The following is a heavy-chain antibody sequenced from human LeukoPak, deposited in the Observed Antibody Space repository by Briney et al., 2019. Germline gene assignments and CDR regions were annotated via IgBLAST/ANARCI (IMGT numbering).Heavy chain of an antibody. J-gene: IGHJ4*02. V-gene: IGHV3-23*01. Sequence: GGSLRLSCAASGFTFNNFAMTWVRQAPGKGLQWVSAISDSGGGTYYADSVKGRFTISRDNSKNMLYLQMNSLRAEDTAVYYCTKDWSASYWGQGTLVTVSS. CDR1: GFTFNNFA. CDR3: TKDWSASY. CDR2: ISDSGGGT.